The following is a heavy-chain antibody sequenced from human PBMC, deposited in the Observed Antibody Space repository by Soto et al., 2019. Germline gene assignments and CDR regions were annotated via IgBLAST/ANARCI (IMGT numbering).Heavy chain of an antibody. J-gene: IGHJ1*01. Sequence: ASVKVSCKASGGTFSNYAISWVRQAPGQGLEWMGGITPILGTANYAQKLQVRVTITADESTSTAYMELSSLRFEDTALYYCASGWSYDTSTWDAHWG. V-gene: IGHV1-69*13. CDR1: GGTFSNYA. D-gene: IGHD3-9*01. CDR3: ASGWSYDTSTWDAH. CDR2: ITPILGTA.